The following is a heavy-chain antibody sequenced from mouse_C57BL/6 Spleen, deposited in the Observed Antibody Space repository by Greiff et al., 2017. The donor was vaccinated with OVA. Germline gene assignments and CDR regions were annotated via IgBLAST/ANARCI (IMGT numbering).Heavy chain of an antibody. D-gene: IGHD2-4*01. V-gene: IGHV14-4*01. CDR1: GFNIKDDY. CDR2: IDPENGDT. J-gene: IGHJ3*01. CDR3: TTRGDYDGFAY. Sequence: VQLKESGAELVRPGASVKLSCTASGFNIKDDYMHWVKQRPEQGLEWIGWIDPENGDTEYASKFQGKATITADTSSNTAYLQLSSLTSEDTAVYYCTTRGDYDGFAYWGQGTLVTVSA.